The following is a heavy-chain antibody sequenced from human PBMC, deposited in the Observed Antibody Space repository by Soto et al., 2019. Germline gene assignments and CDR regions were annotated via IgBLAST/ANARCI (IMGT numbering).Heavy chain of an antibody. Sequence: EVQLVESGGGLVKPGGSLRLSCAASGFTFSTYSMNWVRQAPGKGLEWVSSISSSSTYMYYADSVKGRFTISRDNAKNSLYLQINSLRAEDTAVYYCARADAGGATGYWGQGTLVTVSS. D-gene: IGHD1-26*01. CDR2: ISSSSTYM. CDR1: GFTFSTYS. J-gene: IGHJ4*02. CDR3: ARADAGGATGY. V-gene: IGHV3-21*02.